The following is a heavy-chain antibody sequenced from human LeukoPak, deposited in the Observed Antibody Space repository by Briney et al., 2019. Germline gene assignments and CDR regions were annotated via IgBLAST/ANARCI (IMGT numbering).Heavy chain of an antibody. CDR3: ARGKWELPVPRAFDI. V-gene: IGHV1-8*01. CDR2: MNPNSGNT. D-gene: IGHD1-26*01. Sequence: GASVKVSCKASGYTLTSSDINWVRQATGQGLEWMGWMNPNSGNTGYAQKFQGRVTMTRNTSISTVYMELSSLRSEDTAVYYCARGKWELPVPRAFDIWGQGTMVTVSS. J-gene: IGHJ3*02. CDR1: GYTLTSSD.